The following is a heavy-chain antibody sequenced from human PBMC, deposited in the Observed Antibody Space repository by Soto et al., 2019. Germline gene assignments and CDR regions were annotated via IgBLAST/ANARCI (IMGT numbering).Heavy chain of an antibody. Sequence: PSETLSLTCAVSGGSIVSSNCLRLFRQPPGKGLEWIGEIYHSGSTNYNPSLKSRVTISVDKSKNQFSLKLSSVTAADTAVYYCARRAVADLNWFDPWGQGTLVTVSS. V-gene: IGHV4-4*02. CDR1: GGSIVSSNC. CDR2: IYHSGST. CDR3: ARRAVADLNWFDP. D-gene: IGHD6-19*01. J-gene: IGHJ5*02.